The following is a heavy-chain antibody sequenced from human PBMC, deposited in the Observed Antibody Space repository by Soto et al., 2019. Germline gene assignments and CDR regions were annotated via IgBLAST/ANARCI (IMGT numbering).Heavy chain of an antibody. V-gene: IGHV3-23*01. D-gene: IGHD2-15*01. J-gene: IGHJ5*02. CDR3: AKDRGCSGGSCYPYNWFDP. Sequence: QPGGSLRLSCVASGFTLSSYAMSWVRQAPGKDLEWVSAISGSGGSTYCADSVKGRFTISRDNSKNTLYLQMNSLRAEDTAVYYCAKDRGCSGGSCYPYNWFDPWGQGTLVTVSS. CDR2: ISGSGGST. CDR1: GFTLSSYA.